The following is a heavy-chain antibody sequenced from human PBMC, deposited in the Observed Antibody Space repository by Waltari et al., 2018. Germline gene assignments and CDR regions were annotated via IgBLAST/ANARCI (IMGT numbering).Heavy chain of an antibody. J-gene: IGHJ4*02. CDR2: INPKNGDT. V-gene: IGHV1-2*02. CDR3: ARDPGPIVGAPDF. Sequence: VQLVQSGTEVQKPGASVRVSCQAPGSPVRDYPLHWVRQTPGQGVAWMGWINPKNGDTSYAQNFLGRVTMTRDTSINTAYMDLSGLRSDDAAVFYCARDPGPIVGAPDFWGQGTLVTVSS. D-gene: IGHD1-26*01. CDR1: GSPVRDYP.